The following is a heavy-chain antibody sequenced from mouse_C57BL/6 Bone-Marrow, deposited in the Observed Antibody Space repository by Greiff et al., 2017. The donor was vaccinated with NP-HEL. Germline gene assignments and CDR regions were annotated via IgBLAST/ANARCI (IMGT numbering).Heavy chain of an antibody. Sequence: VQLQQSGPGLVAPSQSLSITCTVSGFSLTSYAISWVRQPPGKGLEWLGVIWTGGGTNYNSALKSRLSISKDNSKSQVFLKMNSLQTDDTARYYCARNSNLDSSGYVPFAYWGQGTLVTVSA. CDR3: ARNSNLDSSGYVPFAY. V-gene: IGHV2-9-1*01. J-gene: IGHJ3*01. CDR2: IWTGGGT. CDR1: GFSLTSYA. D-gene: IGHD3-2*02.